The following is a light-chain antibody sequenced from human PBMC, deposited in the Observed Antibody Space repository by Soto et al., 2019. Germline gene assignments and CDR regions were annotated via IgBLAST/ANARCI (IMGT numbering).Light chain of an antibody. J-gene: IGLJ2*01. V-gene: IGLV3-21*02. CDR1: NIGSKR. Sequence: SYELTQPPPVSVAPGQTARITCGGNNIGSKRVQWYQQKPGLAPVLVLYDDSDRPSGIPERFSGSNSGNAATLNISRVEAGDEADYYCQVWDSISDLVVFGGGTQLTVL. CDR2: DDS. CDR3: QVWDSISDLVV.